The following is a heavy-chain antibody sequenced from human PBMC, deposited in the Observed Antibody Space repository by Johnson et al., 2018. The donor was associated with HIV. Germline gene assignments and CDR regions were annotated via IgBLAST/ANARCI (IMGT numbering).Heavy chain of an antibody. CDR2: ISYDGSNK. V-gene: IGHV3-30*19. Sequence: QVQLVESGGGVVQPGRSLRLSCPASGFTFSSYGMHWVRQAPGKGLEWVAVISYDGSNKYYADSVKGRFTISRDNSKNTLYLQMNSLRAEDTAVYYCASLPIAARPPTDAFDIWGQGTMVTVSS. CDR1: GFTFSSYG. D-gene: IGHD6-6*01. CDR3: ASLPIAARPPTDAFDI. J-gene: IGHJ3*02.